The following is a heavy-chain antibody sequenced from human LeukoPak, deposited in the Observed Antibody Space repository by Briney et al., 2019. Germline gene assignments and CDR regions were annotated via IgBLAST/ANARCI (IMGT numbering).Heavy chain of an antibody. J-gene: IGHJ4*02. CDR1: GFIFSSYA. CDR2: ISGSGGST. D-gene: IGHD5-18*01. Sequence: PGGSLRPSCAASGFIFSSYAMSWVRQAPGKGLEWVSSISGSGGSTNYADSVKGRFTISRDNSKNTLYLQMNSLRAEDTAVYYCAKDEGYSYGFGGQGTLVTVSS. CDR3: AKDEGYSYGF. V-gene: IGHV3-23*01.